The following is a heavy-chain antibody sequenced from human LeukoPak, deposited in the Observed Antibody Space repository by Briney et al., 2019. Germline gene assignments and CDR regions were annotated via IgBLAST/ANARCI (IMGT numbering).Heavy chain of an antibody. Sequence: GASVKVSCKASGYTFTGYYMHWVRQAPGQGLEWMGWINPNSGGTNYAQKFQGRVTMTRDTSISTAYMELSRLRSDDTAVYYCALIVGATPYYYYYMDVWGKGTTVTVSS. V-gene: IGHV1-2*02. CDR1: GYTFTGYY. D-gene: IGHD1-26*01. J-gene: IGHJ6*03. CDR2: INPNSGGT. CDR3: ALIVGATPYYYYYMDV.